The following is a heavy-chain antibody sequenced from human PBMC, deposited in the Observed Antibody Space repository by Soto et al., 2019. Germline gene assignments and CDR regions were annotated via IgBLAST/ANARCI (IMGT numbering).Heavy chain of an antibody. CDR2: IYWDDDK. D-gene: IGHD2-2*01. CDR1: GFSFSMSGVG. J-gene: IGHJ5*02. CDR3: ARGLRYCSSTNCPNCFDP. V-gene: IGHV2-5*02. Sequence: QITLKESGPTLVKPTQTLTLTCTFSGFSFSMSGVGVGWIRQPPGKALEWLALIYWDDDKRYSPPLKSRLTITKDTSKNQLVLTMTNMDPVDTATYYCARGLRYCSSTNCPNCFDPWGQGTLVTVSS.